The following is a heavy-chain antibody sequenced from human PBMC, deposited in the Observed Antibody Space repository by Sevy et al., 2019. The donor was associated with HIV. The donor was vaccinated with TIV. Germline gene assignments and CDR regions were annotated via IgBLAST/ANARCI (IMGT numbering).Heavy chain of an antibody. CDR3: ATDLFSGTNF. CDR1: GFSFSSYW. V-gene: IGHV3-7*01. Sequence: GGSLRLSCAASGFSFSSYWMSWVRQAPGKGLEWVAKIKQDGSEQYYVDSVKGRFTISRDNAKNSLDLQMNSPRAEDTALYYCATDLFSGTNFWGQGTLVTVSS. CDR2: IKQDGSEQ. D-gene: IGHD3-3*01. J-gene: IGHJ4*02.